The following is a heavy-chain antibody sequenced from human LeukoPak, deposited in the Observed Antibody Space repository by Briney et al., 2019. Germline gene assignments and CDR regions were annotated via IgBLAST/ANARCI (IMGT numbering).Heavy chain of an antibody. CDR2: TYYRSKWYN. CDR3: AREGSYDSSGRRGYFQH. J-gene: IGHJ1*01. V-gene: IGHV6-1*01. CDR1: GDSFSSNSAA. Sequence: SQTLSLTCAISGDSFSSNSAAWNWIRQSPSRGLEWLGRTYYRSKWYNDYAVSVKSRITINPDTSKNQFSLKLSSVTAADTAVYYCAREGSYDSSGRRGYFQHWGQGTLVTVSS. D-gene: IGHD3-22*01.